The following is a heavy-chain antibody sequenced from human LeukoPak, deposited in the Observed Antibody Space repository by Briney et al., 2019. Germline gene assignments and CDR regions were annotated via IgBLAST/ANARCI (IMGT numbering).Heavy chain of an antibody. Sequence: GRSLRLSCAASGFTFSSYGMHWVRQAPGKGQDWVAVIWYDGSDKYYADSVKGRFTISRDDSKNTLYLQMNSLRAEDTAVYYCARDKGRGAFDIWGQGTMVTVSS. J-gene: IGHJ3*02. D-gene: IGHD3-10*01. CDR2: IWYDGSDK. CDR1: GFTFSSYG. CDR3: ARDKGRGAFDI. V-gene: IGHV3-33*01.